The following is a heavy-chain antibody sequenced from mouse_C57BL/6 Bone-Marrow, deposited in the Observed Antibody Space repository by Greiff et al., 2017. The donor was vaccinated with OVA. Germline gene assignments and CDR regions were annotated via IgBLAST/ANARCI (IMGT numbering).Heavy chain of an antibody. V-gene: IGHV1-39*01. CDR1: GYSFTDYN. CDR3: ARIYYDYYYYAMDY. Sequence: EVHLVESGPELVKPGASVKISCKASGYSFTDYNMNWVKQSNGKSLEWIGVINPNYGTTSYNQKFKGKATLTVDQSSSTAYMQLNSLTSEDSAVYYCARIYYDYYYYAMDYWGQGTSVTVSS. J-gene: IGHJ4*01. CDR2: INPNYGTT. D-gene: IGHD2-4*01.